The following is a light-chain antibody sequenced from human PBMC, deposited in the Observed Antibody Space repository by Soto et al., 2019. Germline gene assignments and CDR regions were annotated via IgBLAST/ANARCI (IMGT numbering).Light chain of an antibody. CDR1: SGYSNYK. Sequence: QPVLTQPPSASASLGASVTLTCTLSSGYSNYKVDWYQQRPGKGPRFVMRVGTGGIVGSKGDGIPDRFSVLGSGLNRYLTIKNIQEEDESDYHCGADHGSGSNFVSRGVFGGGTKLTVL. J-gene: IGLJ2*01. V-gene: IGLV9-49*01. CDR3: GADHGSGSNFVSRGV. CDR2: VGTGGIVG.